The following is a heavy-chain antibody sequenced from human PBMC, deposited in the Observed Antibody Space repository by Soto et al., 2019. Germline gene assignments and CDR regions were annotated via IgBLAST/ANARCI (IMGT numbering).Heavy chain of an antibody. CDR2: ISNSGGNT. CDR3: AQSIVANYYYGMDV. CDR1: GLTLASYG. J-gene: IGHJ6*02. D-gene: IGHD2-15*01. Sequence: EVQLLESGGGLVQPGGSLRLSCAASGLTLASYGMSWVRQAPGKGLEWVSGISNSGGNTYHADSVKGRFTISRDNSKNPLYLQMNSLRAEDTAVYYCAQSIVANYYYGMDVWGQGTTVTVSS. V-gene: IGHV3-23*01.